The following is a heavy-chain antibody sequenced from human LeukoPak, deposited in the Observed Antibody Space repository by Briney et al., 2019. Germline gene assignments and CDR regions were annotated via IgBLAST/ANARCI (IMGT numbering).Heavy chain of an antibody. D-gene: IGHD3-22*01. CDR2: INPSGGST. V-gene: IGHV1-46*01. Sequence: GASVTVSCKASGYTFTSYYMHWVRQAPGQGLEWMGIINPSGGSTSYAQKFQGRVTMTRDTSTSTVYMELSSLRSEDTAVYYCARSSQYYYDSSGYLLPYYFDYWGQGTLVTVSS. CDR3: ARSSQYYYDSSGYLLPYYFDY. J-gene: IGHJ4*02. CDR1: GYTFTSYY.